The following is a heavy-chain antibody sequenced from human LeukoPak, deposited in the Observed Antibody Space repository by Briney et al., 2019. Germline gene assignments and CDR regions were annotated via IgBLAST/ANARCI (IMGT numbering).Heavy chain of an antibody. V-gene: IGHV3-23*01. Sequence: GGSLRPSCAASGFTFSSSAMSWVRQAPGKGLEWVSAISNNGGYTYYADSVQGRFTISRDNSKNTLYLQMNGLRAEDTAVYYCAKRARGGSGYSDFDYWGQGTLVTVSS. D-gene: IGHD5-12*01. CDR2: ISNNGGYT. CDR3: AKRARGGSGYSDFDY. J-gene: IGHJ4*02. CDR1: GFTFSSSA.